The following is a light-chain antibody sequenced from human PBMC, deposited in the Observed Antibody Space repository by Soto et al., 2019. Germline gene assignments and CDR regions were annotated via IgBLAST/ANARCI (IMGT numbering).Light chain of an antibody. J-gene: IGKJ1*01. CDR1: QSVSSSY. CDR3: QQYGPSKWT. Sequence: EIVLTQSPGTLSLSPGERATLSCRASQSVSSSYLAWYQQKPGQAPRLLIYGASSRAAGIPDRFRGSGSGTDFSLTISGLEAEDFAIDYCQQYGPSKWTFGQGTKVDIK. V-gene: IGKV3-20*01. CDR2: GAS.